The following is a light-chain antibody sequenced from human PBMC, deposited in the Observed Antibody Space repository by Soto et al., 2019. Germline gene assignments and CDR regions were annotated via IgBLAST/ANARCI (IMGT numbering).Light chain of an antibody. CDR1: QSVSSSY. CDR3: QQYGGFPIT. Sequence: EIVLTQSPGTLSLSPGERATLSCRVSQSVSSSYLAWYQQKPGQAPRLLIYGASSRATGIPDRFSGSGSGTDFTLTISRLEPEDFAVYYCQQYGGFPITFGQGTRLEIK. J-gene: IGKJ5*01. CDR2: GAS. V-gene: IGKV3-20*01.